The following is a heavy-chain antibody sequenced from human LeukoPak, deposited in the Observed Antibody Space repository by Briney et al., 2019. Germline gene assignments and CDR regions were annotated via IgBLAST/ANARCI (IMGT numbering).Heavy chain of an antibody. Sequence: GGCLRLSCAASGFTFSNYGMSWVRQAPGKGLEWVSAISGSVSSTYYADPVKGRFTISRDNSKNTLYLQMNSLRADDTAVYYCAKREGGFDAFDIWGQGTMVTVSS. CDR3: AKREGGFDAFDI. D-gene: IGHD2-15*01. CDR1: GFTFSNYG. V-gene: IGHV3-23*01. J-gene: IGHJ3*02. CDR2: ISGSVSST.